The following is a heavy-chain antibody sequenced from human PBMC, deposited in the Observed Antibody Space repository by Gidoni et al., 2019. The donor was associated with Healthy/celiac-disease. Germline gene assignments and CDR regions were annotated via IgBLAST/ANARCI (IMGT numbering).Heavy chain of an antibody. D-gene: IGHD1-26*01. Sequence: QVQLVQSGAEVKKPGASVKVSCKASGYTFTSYYMPWVRQAPGKGLEWIGIIHPSGGSTSYAQKFQGRVTMTRDTSTSTVYMELSGLRSEDTAVYYCARVGATNWFDPWGQGTLVTVSS. V-gene: IGHV1-46*03. CDR1: GYTFTSYY. J-gene: IGHJ5*02. CDR2: IHPSGGST. CDR3: ARVGATNWFDP.